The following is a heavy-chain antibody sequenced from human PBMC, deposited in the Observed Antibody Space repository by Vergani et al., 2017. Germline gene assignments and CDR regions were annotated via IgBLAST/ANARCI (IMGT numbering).Heavy chain of an antibody. J-gene: IGHJ6*02. V-gene: IGHV1-69*01. CDR1: GGTFSSYA. CDR3: ARLARYCSSTSCESPPYYYGMDV. D-gene: IGHD2-2*01. CDR2: IIPIFGTA. Sequence: QVQLVQSGAEVKKPGSSVKVSCKASGGTFSSYAISWVRQAPGQGLEWMGGIIPIFGTANYAQKFQGRVTITADESTSTAYMELRSLRSDDTAVYYCARLARYCSSTSCESPPYYYGMDVWGQGTTVTVSS.